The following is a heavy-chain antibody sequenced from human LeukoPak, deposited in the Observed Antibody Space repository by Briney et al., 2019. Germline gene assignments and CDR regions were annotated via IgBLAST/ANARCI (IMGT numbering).Heavy chain of an antibody. CDR2: INHYGST. V-gene: IGHV4-34*01. CDR1: GGSFSGYY. D-gene: IGHD6-6*01. CDR3: ARVGRKLGYYFDY. Sequence: SETLSLTCAVYGGSFSGYYWNWIRQPPGKGLEWIGEINHYGSTKYSPSLKSRVTISGDTSKNQFSLKLSSVTAADTAVYYCARVGRKLGYYFDYWGQGTLVTVSS. J-gene: IGHJ4*02.